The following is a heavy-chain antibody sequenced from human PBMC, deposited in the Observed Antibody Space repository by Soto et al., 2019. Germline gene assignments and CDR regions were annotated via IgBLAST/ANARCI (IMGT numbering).Heavy chain of an antibody. CDR3: ARARLDTPALEY. Sequence: QVQLVESGGGVVQPGRSLRLSCAASGFSFRSYAMHWVRQAPGKGLEWVAVMSYDGSDKDYADSVKGRFTISRDNSKNALVLQMSSLRAEDTAVYYCARARLDTPALEYWGQGTLVTVSS. CDR2: MSYDGSDK. CDR1: GFSFRSYA. V-gene: IGHV3-30-3*01. D-gene: IGHD2-2*01. J-gene: IGHJ4*02.